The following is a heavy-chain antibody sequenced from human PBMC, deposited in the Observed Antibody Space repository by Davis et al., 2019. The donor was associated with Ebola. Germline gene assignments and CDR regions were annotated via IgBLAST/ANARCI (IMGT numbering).Heavy chain of an antibody. CDR3: ARSDKSIWFGEFRNWFDP. CDR1: GGSISSYY. CDR2: IYYSGST. J-gene: IGHJ5*02. V-gene: IGHV4-59*01. Sequence: SETLSLTCTVSGGSISSYYWSWIRQPPGKGLEWIGYIYYSGSTNYNPSLKSRVTISVDTSKNQFSLKLSSVTAADTAVYYCARSDKSIWFGEFRNWFDPWGQGTLVTVSS. D-gene: IGHD3-10*01.